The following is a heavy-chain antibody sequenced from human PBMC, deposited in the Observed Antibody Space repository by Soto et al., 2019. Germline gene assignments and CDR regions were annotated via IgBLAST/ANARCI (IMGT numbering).Heavy chain of an antibody. Sequence: VSGPTLVNPTQTLTLTCTFSGFSLSTSGMCVSWIRQPPGKALEWLARIDWDDDKYYSTSLKTRLTISKDTSKNQVVLTMTNMDPVDTATYYCAHSSRHSTYYDILSGYHHPVSLFDPCGQGTLVTVSS. CDR3: AHSSRHSTYYDILSGYHHPVSLFDP. J-gene: IGHJ5*02. CDR2: IDWDDDK. V-gene: IGHV2-70*12. D-gene: IGHD3-9*01. CDR1: GFSLSTSGMC.